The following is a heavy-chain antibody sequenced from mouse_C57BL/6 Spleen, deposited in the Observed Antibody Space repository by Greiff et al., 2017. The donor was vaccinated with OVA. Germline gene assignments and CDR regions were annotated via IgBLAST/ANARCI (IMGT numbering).Heavy chain of an antibody. CDR2: IHPNSGST. D-gene: IGHD1-1*01. CDR1: GYTFTSYW. J-gene: IGHJ4*01. Sequence: VQLQQPGAELVKPGASVKLSCKASGYTFTSYWMHWVKQRPGQGLEWIGMIHPNSGSTNYNEKFKSKATLTVDKSSSTAYMQLSSLTSEDSAVYYCAVVADYYAMDYWGQGTSVTVSS. V-gene: IGHV1-64*01. CDR3: AVVADYYAMDY.